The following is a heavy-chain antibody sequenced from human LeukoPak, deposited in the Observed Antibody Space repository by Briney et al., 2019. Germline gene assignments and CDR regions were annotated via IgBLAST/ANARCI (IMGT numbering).Heavy chain of an antibody. D-gene: IGHD5-18*01. J-gene: IGHJ4*02. V-gene: IGHV3-23*01. CDR1: GFTFSSYA. CDR2: ISGSGGST. Sequence: GGSLRLSCAASGFTFSSYAMSWVRQAPGEGLEWVSAISGSGGSTYYADSVKGRFTISRDNSKNTLYLQMDSLRAEDTAVFYCARLKDTATRYDYWGQGTPVTVSS. CDR3: ARLKDTATRYDY.